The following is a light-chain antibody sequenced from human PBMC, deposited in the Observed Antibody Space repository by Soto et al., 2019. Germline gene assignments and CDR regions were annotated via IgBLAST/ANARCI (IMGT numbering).Light chain of an antibody. Sequence: DIQMTQSPSSLSASVGDRVTITCQASQGISNYLAWYQQNPGKVPKLLIYAASTLQSGVPSRFSGSGSGTDFTLTISSLQPEDVATYYCQKYNSAPRTFGQGTKVEIK. CDR3: QKYNSAPRT. CDR1: QGISNY. V-gene: IGKV1-27*01. J-gene: IGKJ1*01. CDR2: AAS.